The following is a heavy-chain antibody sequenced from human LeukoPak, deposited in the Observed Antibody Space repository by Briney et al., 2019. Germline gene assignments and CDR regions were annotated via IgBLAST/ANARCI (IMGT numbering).Heavy chain of an antibody. Sequence: QTLTLTCTFSGVSLSTSGEGAGWIRQPPGKALEWLALIYWYGVQRYSPSLRSSLTTTKDTSKNQVVLTMTNLDPVDTATYYCAHRLPMDGHYFDSWGQGTLVTASS. CDR1: GVSLSTSGEG. D-gene: IGHD2-8*01. CDR3: AHRLPMDGHYFDS. J-gene: IGHJ4*02. V-gene: IGHV2-5*01. CDR2: IYWYGVQ.